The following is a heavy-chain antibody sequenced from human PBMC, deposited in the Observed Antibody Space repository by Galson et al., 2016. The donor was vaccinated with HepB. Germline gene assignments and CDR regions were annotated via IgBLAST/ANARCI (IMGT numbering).Heavy chain of an antibody. CDR3: ARDLTDASYYTMDV. CDR1: GYTFISYV. CDR2: INAGNGNT. J-gene: IGHJ6*02. Sequence: SVKVSCKASGYTFISYVIQWVRQAPGHRLEWMGWINAGNGNTKYSQKFQGRVIIDRDTSASTAYMELSSLRSEDTAVYYCARDLTDASYYTMDVWGLGTTVTVSS. D-gene: IGHD3-16*01. V-gene: IGHV1-3*01.